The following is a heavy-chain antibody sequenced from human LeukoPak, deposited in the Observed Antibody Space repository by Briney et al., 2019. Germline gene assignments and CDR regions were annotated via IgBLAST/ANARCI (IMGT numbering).Heavy chain of an antibody. V-gene: IGHV1-18*01. D-gene: IGHD1-26*01. CDR2: ISDHNGDT. J-gene: IGHJ4*02. CDR1: VYIFTTYG. CDR3: ARVKARSGSYSLDY. Sequence: GSSVKVSRKSSVYIFTTYGSSWLRRARGQGLEGMGWISDHNGDTNYAQRLQGRVTMTTDTSTSTAYMELRSLRSDDTAVYYCARVKARSGSYSLDYWGQGTLVIVSS.